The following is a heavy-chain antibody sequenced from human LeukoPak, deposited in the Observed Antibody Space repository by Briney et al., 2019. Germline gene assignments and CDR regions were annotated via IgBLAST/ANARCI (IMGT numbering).Heavy chain of an antibody. CDR2: ISWNSGSI. CDR3: AKGPMVRGVPYYFDY. J-gene: IGHJ4*02. V-gene: IGHV3-9*01. CDR1: GFTFDDYA. Sequence: PGRSLRLSCAASGFTFDDYAMHWVRQAPGKGLEWVSGISWNSGSIGYGDSVKGRFTISRDNAKNSLYLQMNSLRAEDTALYYCAKGPMVRGVPYYFDYWGQGTLVTVSS. D-gene: IGHD3-10*01.